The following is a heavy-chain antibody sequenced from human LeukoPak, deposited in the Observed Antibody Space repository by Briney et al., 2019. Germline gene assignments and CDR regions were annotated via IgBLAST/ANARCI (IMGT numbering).Heavy chain of an antibody. Sequence: GGSLRLSCAASGFTFSSYSMNWVRQAPGKGLEWVSSISSSSSYIYYADSVKGRFTISRDNAKNSLYLQMNSLRAEDTAVYYCARDYYDSSGYYTRGDYWGQGTLVTVSS. D-gene: IGHD3-22*01. V-gene: IGHV3-21*01. J-gene: IGHJ4*02. CDR3: ARDYYDSSGYYTRGDY. CDR1: GFTFSSYS. CDR2: ISSSSSYI.